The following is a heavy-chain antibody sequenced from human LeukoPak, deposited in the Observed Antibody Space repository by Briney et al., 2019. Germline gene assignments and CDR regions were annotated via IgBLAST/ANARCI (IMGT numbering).Heavy chain of an antibody. Sequence: SETLSLTCAVYGGSFSGYYWSWIRQPPGKGLEWIGEINHSRSTNYDPSLKSRVTISVDTSKNQFSLKLSSVTAADTAVYYCARGRIAARPRGYYFDYWGQGTLVTVSS. V-gene: IGHV4-34*01. CDR2: INHSRST. CDR3: ARGRIAARPRGYYFDY. CDR1: GGSFSGYY. D-gene: IGHD6-6*01. J-gene: IGHJ4*02.